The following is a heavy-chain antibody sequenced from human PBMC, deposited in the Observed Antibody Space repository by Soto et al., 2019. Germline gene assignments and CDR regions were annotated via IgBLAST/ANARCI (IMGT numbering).Heavy chain of an antibody. CDR3: ARESGGATATLDYYYFYMDV. CDR1: GDSFNDYY. CDR2: INPNGGGT. Sequence: VQLVQSGAEVKKPGASVKVSCKTSGDSFNDYYIHWVRQAPGQGLEWMGWINPNGGGTKYAQRFQGQVTVTRDTSIRTVYMELSSLRSDDTAVYYCARESGGATATLDYYYFYMDVWGKGTTVTVSS. V-gene: IGHV1-2*02. D-gene: IGHD5-12*01. J-gene: IGHJ6*03.